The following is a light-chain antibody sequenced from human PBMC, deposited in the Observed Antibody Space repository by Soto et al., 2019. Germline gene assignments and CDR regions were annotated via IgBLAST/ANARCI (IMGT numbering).Light chain of an antibody. Sequence: QSALSQPASVSGSPGQSITISCTGTSSDVGNYNLVSWYQQDPGKAPKLMIYEGSKRPSGVSNRFSGSTSGNTASLTISGLQAEDEANYYCYSYARSNTWVFGGGTKLTVL. CDR3: YSYARSNTWV. J-gene: IGLJ3*02. CDR2: EGS. V-gene: IGLV2-23*01. CDR1: SSDVGNYNL.